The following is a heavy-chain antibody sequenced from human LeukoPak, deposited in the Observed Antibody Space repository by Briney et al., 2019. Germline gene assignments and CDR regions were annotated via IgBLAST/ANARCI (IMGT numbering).Heavy chain of an antibody. D-gene: IGHD1-26*01. CDR1: GFTFSTYA. CDR3: AKEERVGITPPFFDY. V-gene: IGHV3-23*01. Sequence: GGSLRLSCAASGFTFSTYAMSWVRQAPGKGLEWVSAISGTSDGTYYADSVKGRFTISRDNSKNTLYLQMNSLRAEDTAVYYCAKEERVGITPPFFDYWGQGTLVTASS. CDR2: ISGTSDGT. J-gene: IGHJ4*02.